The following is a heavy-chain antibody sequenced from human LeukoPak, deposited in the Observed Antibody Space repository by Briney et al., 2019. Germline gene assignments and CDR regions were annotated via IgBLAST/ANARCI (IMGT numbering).Heavy chain of an antibody. D-gene: IGHD6-19*01. CDR2: ITGGSSMGSSGPFI. J-gene: IGHJ4*02. Sequence: GGSLRLSCAASGFTFTTYSMNWVRQAPGKGLEWVSSITGGSSMGSSGPFIYYADSVKGRFAISRDDAKNSLFLQMNSLRAEDTAVYYCARDTSVVGTLRYFDYWGQGALVTVSS. CDR3: ARDTSVVGTLRYFDY. CDR1: GFTFTTYS. V-gene: IGHV3-21*01.